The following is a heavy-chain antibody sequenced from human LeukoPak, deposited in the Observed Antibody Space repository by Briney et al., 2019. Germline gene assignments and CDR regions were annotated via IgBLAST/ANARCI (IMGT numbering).Heavy chain of an antibody. CDR2: IHYNEST. Sequence: SETLSLTCSVSGGSIDSRIYFWGWIRQFPGKGLEWIGNIHYNESTYYNPSLQNRVTMSVDTSNNRFSLSLTSVTAADTAIYYCGLHCPYPPCNWLNPWGQGTLVTVSS. CDR3: GLHCPYPPCNWLNP. J-gene: IGHJ5*02. D-gene: IGHD5-18*01. CDR1: GGSIDSRIYF. V-gene: IGHV4-39*02.